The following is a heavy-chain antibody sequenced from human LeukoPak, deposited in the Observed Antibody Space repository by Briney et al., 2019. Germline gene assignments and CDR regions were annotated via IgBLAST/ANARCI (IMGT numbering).Heavy chain of an antibody. V-gene: IGHV3-66*01. CDR3: ARWAAAVPFDP. CDR1: GFTVSSNY. D-gene: IGHD6-13*01. CDR2: IYSGGST. Sequence: GGSLRLSCAASGFTVSSNYMSWVRQAPGKGLEWVSVIYSGGSTYYADSVKGRFTISRDNSKNTLYLQMNSLRAEDTAVYYCARWAAAVPFDPWGQGTLVTVSS. J-gene: IGHJ5*02.